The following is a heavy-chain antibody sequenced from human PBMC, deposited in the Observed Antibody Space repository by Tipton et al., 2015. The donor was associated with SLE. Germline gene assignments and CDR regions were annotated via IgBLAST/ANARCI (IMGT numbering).Heavy chain of an antibody. CDR3: ARPGSSLGYDFWSGYSYYFDY. D-gene: IGHD3-3*01. CDR2: INPNSGGT. CDR1: GYTFTGYY. J-gene: IGHJ4*02. V-gene: IGHV1-2*02. Sequence: QVQLVQSGAEVKKPGASVKVSCKASGYTFTGYYMHWVRQAPGQGLEWMGWINPNSGGTNYAQKFQGRVTMTRDTSISTAYMELSRLRSDDTAVYYCARPGSSLGYDFWSGYSYYFDYWGQGTLVTVSS.